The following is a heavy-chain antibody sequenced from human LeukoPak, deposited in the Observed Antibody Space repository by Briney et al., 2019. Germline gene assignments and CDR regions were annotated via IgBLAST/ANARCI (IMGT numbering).Heavy chain of an antibody. CDR3: ARCISDAFYI. V-gene: IGHV3-23*01. CDR2: ISGSGGST. J-gene: IGHJ3*02. CDR1: GFTFSSYA. Sequence: GGSLRLSCAASGFTFSSYAMSWVRQAPGKGLEWVSAISGSGGSTYYADSAKGRFTISRDNSKNTLYLQMNSLRAEDTAVYYCARCISDAFYIWGQGTMVTVSS. D-gene: IGHD1-14*01.